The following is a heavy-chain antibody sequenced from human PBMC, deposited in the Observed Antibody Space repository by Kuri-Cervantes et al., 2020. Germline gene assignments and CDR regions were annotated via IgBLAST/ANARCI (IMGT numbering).Heavy chain of an antibody. V-gene: IGHV3-73*01. Sequence: GESLKISCAASGFTYSGSAMHWVRQASGKGLEWVGRIRSKANSYATSYADSVKGRFTISRDNAKNSLYLQMNSLRAEDTAVYYCARDGTMLFDYWGQGTLVTVSS. D-gene: IGHD2-2*01. CDR3: ARDGTMLFDY. J-gene: IGHJ4*02. CDR1: GFTYSGSA. CDR2: IRSKANSYAT.